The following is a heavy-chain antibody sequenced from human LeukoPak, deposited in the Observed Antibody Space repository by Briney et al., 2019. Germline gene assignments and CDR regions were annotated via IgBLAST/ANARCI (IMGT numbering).Heavy chain of an antibody. CDR2: IRYDGSNK. Sequence: PGGSLRLSCAASGFTVSSNYMSWVRQAPGKGLEWVAFIRYDGSNKYYVDSVKGRFTISRDNSKNTLYLQMNSLRPEDTAVYYCAKVNKGGYDSFDYWGQGTLVTVSS. CDR1: GFTVSSNY. CDR3: AKVNKGGYDSFDY. D-gene: IGHD5-12*01. J-gene: IGHJ4*02. V-gene: IGHV3-30*02.